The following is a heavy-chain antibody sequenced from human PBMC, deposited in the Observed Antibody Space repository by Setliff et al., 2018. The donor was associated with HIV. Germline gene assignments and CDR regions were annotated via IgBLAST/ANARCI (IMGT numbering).Heavy chain of an antibody. CDR1: GLTFSSYA. CDR2: IRYDGSNE. CDR3: VRDAYYYHSSGYYRIQYYYYMDV. V-gene: IGHV3-30*02. J-gene: IGHJ6*03. Sequence: SGGSLRLSCAASGLTFSSYAMSWVRQAPGKGLEWVAFIRYDGSNEYYVDSVKGRFTISRDNSKNTLYLQMNSLRAEDTAVYYCVRDAYYYHSSGYYRIQYYYYMDVWGKGTTVTVSS. D-gene: IGHD3-22*01.